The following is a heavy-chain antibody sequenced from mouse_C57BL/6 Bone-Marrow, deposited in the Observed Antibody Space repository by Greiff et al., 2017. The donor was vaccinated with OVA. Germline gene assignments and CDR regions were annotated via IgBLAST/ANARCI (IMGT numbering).Heavy chain of an antibody. J-gene: IGHJ3*01. Sequence: VQLQQSGPELVKPGASVKISCKASGYAFSSSWMNWVKQRPGKGLEWIGRIYPGDGDTNYNGKFKGKATLTADKSSSTAYMQLSSLTSEDSAVYFCARWDHVPNWGQGTLVTVSA. CDR2: IYPGDGDT. CDR3: ARWDHVPN. V-gene: IGHV1-82*01. CDR1: GYAFSSSW. D-gene: IGHD4-1*01.